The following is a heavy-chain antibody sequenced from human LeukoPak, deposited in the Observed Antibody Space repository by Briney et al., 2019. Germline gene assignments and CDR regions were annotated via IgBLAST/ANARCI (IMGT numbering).Heavy chain of an antibody. CDR2: IYHSGST. V-gene: IGHV4-38-2*01. CDR1: GYSISSGYY. J-gene: IGHJ5*02. CDR3: ARDRPPNLLLWFGESSNWFDP. Sequence: SETLSLTCAVSGYSISSGYYWGWIRQPPGKGLEWIGSIYHSGSTYYNPSLKSRVTISVDTSKNQFSLKLSSVTAADTAVYYCARDRPPNLLLWFGESSNWFDPGAREPWSPSPQ. D-gene: IGHD3-10*01.